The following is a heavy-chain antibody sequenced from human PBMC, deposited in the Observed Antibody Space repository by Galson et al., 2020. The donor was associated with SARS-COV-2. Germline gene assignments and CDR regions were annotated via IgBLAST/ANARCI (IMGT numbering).Heavy chain of an antibody. CDR3: ARVRYFDWISSDAFDI. D-gene: IGHD3-9*01. CDR2: ITSSRSTI. V-gene: IGHV3-11*01. Sequence: NSGGFLRLSCAASGFTFSDYYMNGIRQAPGQGLEWVSSITSSRSTIYYADSVKGRFTVSRDNAKNSLFLQMHSLRAEDTAVYYCARVRYFDWISSDAFDIWGQGTIVTVSS. J-gene: IGHJ3*02. CDR1: GFTFSDYY.